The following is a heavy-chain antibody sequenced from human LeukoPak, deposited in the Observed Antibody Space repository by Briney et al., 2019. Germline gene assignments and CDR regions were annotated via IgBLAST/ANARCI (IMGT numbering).Heavy chain of an antibody. Sequence: SETLSLTCTVSGGSISSISYYWGWIRQPPGKGLEWIGEIDHTENTKSNPSLKSRVTVSVDMSKSQFSLRLSSVTAADTAIYYCARERVNDAFDIWGQGTMVTVSS. CDR3: ARERVNDAFDI. CDR2: IDHTENT. J-gene: IGHJ3*02. CDR1: GGSISSISYY. V-gene: IGHV4-39*07.